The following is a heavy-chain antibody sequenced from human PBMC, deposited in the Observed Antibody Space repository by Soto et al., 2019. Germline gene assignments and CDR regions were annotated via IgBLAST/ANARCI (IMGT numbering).Heavy chain of an antibody. D-gene: IGHD2-2*01. CDR3: AKDIVVVPAASN. V-gene: IGHV3-23*01. Sequence: EVQLLESGGGLVQPGGSLRLSCAASGFTFSSYAMSWVRQAPGKGLEWVSAISGSGVTTYYADSVKGRFTISRDNSKNTLYLQMNSLRAEDTAVYYCAKDIVVVPAASNWGQGTLVTVSS. CDR1: GFTFSSYA. CDR2: ISGSGVTT. J-gene: IGHJ4*02.